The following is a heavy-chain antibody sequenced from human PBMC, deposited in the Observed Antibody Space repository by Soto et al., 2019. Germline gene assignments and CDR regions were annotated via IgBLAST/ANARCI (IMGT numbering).Heavy chain of an antibody. D-gene: IGHD2-2*01. Sequence: PGGSLRLSCAASGFTFSTSAMSWVRQAPGKGLEWVAAISSGGSGRYNEYAVKGRCTISRENDNNKRFLQMNSLRAKDTAIYDYATGPTLVFPQLGNWGQGTLVTVSS. V-gene: IGHV3-23*01. CDR3: ATGPTLVFPQLGN. CDR1: GFTFSTSA. CDR2: ISSGGSGR. J-gene: IGHJ4*02.